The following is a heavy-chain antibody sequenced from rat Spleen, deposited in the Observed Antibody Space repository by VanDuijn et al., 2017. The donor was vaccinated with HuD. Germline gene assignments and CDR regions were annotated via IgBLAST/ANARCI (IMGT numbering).Heavy chain of an antibody. D-gene: IGHD5-1*01. V-gene: IGHV2-30*01. CDR1: GFSLTSYN. CDR3: ARHRLGDFDY. J-gene: IGHJ2*01. CDR2: SWIGGST. Sequence: QVQLKESGPGLVQPSQTLSLTCTVSGFSLTSYNVHWVRQSPGRGLEWMGISWIGGSTNYNSAVQSRLSISRDTSKSQVFLKMNSLQPEDTGTYYCARHRLGDFDYWGQGVMVTVSS.